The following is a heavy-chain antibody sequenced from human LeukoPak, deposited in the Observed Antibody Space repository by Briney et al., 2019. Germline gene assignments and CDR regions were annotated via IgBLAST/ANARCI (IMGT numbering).Heavy chain of an antibody. D-gene: IGHD6-13*01. CDR2: ISAYNGNA. CDR3: ARERYSSSWSVINDWFDP. J-gene: IGHJ5*02. Sequence: ASVKVSCKASGYTFTSYGISWVRQAPGQGLEWMGWISAYNGNANYAQKLQGRVTMITDTSTSTAYMELRSLRSDDTAVYYCARERYSSSWSVINDWFDPWGQGTLVTVSS. V-gene: IGHV1-18*01. CDR1: GYTFTSYG.